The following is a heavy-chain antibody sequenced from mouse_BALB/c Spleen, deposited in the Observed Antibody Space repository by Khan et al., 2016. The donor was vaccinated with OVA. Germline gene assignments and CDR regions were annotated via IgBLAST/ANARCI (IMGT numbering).Heavy chain of an antibody. CDR3: ARAYYRYDGYYAMDY. CDR2: IWGGGGT. J-gene: IGHJ4*01. D-gene: IGHD2-14*01. V-gene: IGHV2-6-4*01. Sequence: QVQLKQSGPGLVAPPQSLSITCTVSGFSLSRYNIHWVRQPPGKGLKWLGMIWGGGGTDYNSTLKSRLSIRKDNSKSQVLLKMNSLQTDDTAMYFCARAYYRYDGYYAMDYWGQGTSVTVSS. CDR1: GFSLSRYN.